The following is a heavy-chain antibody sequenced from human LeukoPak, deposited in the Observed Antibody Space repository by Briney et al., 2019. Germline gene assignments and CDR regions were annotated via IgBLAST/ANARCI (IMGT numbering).Heavy chain of an antibody. D-gene: IGHD3-22*01. J-gene: IGHJ4*02. CDR1: YGSISDISYY. V-gene: IGHV4-39*07. CDR3: ARAHYYDSSGSLETFDC. Sequence: PSETLSLTCTVSYGSISDISYYWGWIRQPPGKGLEWIGSIYYSGRTYYNSSLKSRVTISVDTSKNQFSLKVTSVTAADTAVYYCARAHYYDSSGSLETFDCWGQGTLVTVSS. CDR2: IYYSGRT.